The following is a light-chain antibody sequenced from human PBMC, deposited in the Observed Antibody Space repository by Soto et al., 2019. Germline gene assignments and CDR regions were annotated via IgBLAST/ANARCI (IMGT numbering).Light chain of an antibody. Sequence: QSVLTQPASVSGSPGQSITMSCTGTSSDVGNYKYVSWYQQHPGKAPKLMIYEVSNRPSGVSNRFSGSTSGNTASLTISGLQAEDETDYYCFSYTSSGTYVFGTGTKVTVL. CDR3: FSYTSSGTYV. CDR1: SSDVGNYKY. CDR2: EVS. J-gene: IGLJ1*01. V-gene: IGLV2-14*01.